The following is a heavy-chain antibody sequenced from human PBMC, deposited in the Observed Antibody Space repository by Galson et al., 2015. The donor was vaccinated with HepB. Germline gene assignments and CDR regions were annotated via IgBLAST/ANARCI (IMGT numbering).Heavy chain of an antibody. D-gene: IGHD3-10*01. J-gene: IGHJ4*02. CDR3: ARDGIAYEITY. CDR2: ISSASSYI. CDR1: GYTFSDYS. Sequence: LRLSCAASGYTFSDYSMDWVRQAPGKGLEWVSFISSASSYIHYADSVKGRFTISRDNAKNSLYLQMNSLRAEDTAVYYCARDGIAYEITYWGQGTPVTVSS. V-gene: IGHV3-21*01.